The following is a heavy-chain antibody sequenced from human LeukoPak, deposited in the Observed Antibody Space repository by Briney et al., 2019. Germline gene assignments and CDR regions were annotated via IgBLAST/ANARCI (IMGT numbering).Heavy chain of an antibody. CDR1: EFIVSSNY. CDR3: VSLSKILWSFDY. CDR2: IYSGDST. D-gene: IGHD2-21*01. J-gene: IGHJ4*02. V-gene: IGHV3-66*01. Sequence: GGSLRLSCAASEFIVSSNYMSWVRQAPGKGLEWVSVIYSGDSTSYADSVKGRFTISRDISKNTLYLQMNSLRVEDTAVYYCVSLSKILWSFDYWGQGTLVTVSS.